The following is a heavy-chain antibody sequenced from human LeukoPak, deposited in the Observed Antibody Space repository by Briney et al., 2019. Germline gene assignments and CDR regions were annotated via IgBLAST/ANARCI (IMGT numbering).Heavy chain of an antibody. Sequence: GGSLRLSCAASGFSFSDYVMTWVRQAPGKGREWVSSISANGGGTYYADSVKGRFTISRDNSKNTLFLQMNSLRAEDSAVYYCATDREGDPSCYYLVGGQGTLITVSS. D-gene: IGHD3-22*01. CDR2: ISANGGGT. CDR3: ATDREGDPSCYYLV. CDR1: GFSFSDYV. V-gene: IGHV3-23*01. J-gene: IGHJ4*02.